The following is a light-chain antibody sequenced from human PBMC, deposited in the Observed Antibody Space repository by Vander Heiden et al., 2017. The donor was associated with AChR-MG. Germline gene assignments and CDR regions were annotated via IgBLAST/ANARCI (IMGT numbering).Light chain of an antibody. Sequence: NFMLTQPHSVSESPGKTVTISCTGSSGSIASNYVQWYQQRPGSAPTTVIYEDNQRPSGVPDRFSGSIDSSSNSASLTISGLKTEDEADYYCQSYDSSTWVFGGGTKL. CDR3: QSYDSSTWV. CDR2: EDN. V-gene: IGLV6-57*02. J-gene: IGLJ3*02. CDR1: SGSIASNY.